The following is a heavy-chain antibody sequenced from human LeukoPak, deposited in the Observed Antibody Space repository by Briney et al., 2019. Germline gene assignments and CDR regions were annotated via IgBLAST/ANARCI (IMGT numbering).Heavy chain of an antibody. CDR1: GFTFSSYA. Sequence: GGSLRLSCAASGFTFSSYAMGWVRQAPGKGLEWVSVISGGGTSTYYADSVKGRFTISKDNSRNTLYLQMNSLRAEDTAVYYCAKTFIAVANPIDYWGQGTLVTVSS. CDR3: AKTFIAVANPIDY. D-gene: IGHD6-19*01. V-gene: IGHV3-23*01. CDR2: ISGGGTST. J-gene: IGHJ4*02.